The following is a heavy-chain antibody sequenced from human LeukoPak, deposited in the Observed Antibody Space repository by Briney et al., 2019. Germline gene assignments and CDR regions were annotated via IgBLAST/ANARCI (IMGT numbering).Heavy chain of an antibody. CDR3: VRDQGAY. CDR2: INSNSGGT. CDR1: GYTFTGYY. J-gene: IGHJ4*02. V-gene: IGHV1-2*02. D-gene: IGHD1-26*01. Sequence: ASVKVSCKASGYTFTGYYVHWVRQAPGQGLEWMGRINSNSGGTNYAQKFQGRFTMTRDTSISTACMELSRLTSDDTAVYYCVRDQGAYWGQGTLVTVSS.